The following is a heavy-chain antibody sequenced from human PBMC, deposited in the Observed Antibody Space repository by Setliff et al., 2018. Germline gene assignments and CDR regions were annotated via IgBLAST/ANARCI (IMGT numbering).Heavy chain of an antibody. CDR2: INWNGGRV. CDR3: ARGTSGWFPHDY. V-gene: IGHV3-20*04. D-gene: IGHD6-19*01. CDR1: GFTFSDYY. Sequence: GGSLRLSCAASGFTFSDYYMSWVRQAPGKGPEWVSDINWNGGRVGYADPVKGRFTISRDNAKNSLYLQMNSLRAEDTAVYYCARGTSGWFPHDYWGQGTLVTVSS. J-gene: IGHJ4*02.